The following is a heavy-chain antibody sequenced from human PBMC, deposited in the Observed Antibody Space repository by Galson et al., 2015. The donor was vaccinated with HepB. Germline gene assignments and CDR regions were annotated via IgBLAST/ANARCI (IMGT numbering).Heavy chain of an antibody. Sequence: SLRLSCAASGFTFNNYAVSWVRHAPGKGLEWVAGISGSGGSTYHAASVKGRFTISRDNFKATVYLQMDSLRVEDTATYFCAKDAFESPRVGIFYFDNWGLVTLYADSS. CDR3: AKDAFESPRVGIFYFDN. J-gene: IGHJ4*02. V-gene: IGHV3-23*01. CDR1: GFTFNNYA. CDR2: ISGSGGST. D-gene: IGHD2-21*01.